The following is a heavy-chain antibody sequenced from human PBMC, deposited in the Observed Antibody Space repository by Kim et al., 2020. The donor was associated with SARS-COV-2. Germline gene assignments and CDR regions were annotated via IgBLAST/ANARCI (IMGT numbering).Heavy chain of an antibody. J-gene: IGHJ2*01. D-gene: IGHD2-2*01. CDR3: ARESPGCRSSSTCSYWFMDL. V-gene: IGHV3-11*06. Sequence: RFTLSRDNAKNSLYLQMNSLRAEDTAVYYCARESPGCRSSSTCSYWFMDLWGRGTLVTVSS.